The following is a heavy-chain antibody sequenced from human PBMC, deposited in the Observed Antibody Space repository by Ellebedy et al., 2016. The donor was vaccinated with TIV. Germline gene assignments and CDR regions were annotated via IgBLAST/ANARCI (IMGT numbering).Heavy chain of an antibody. D-gene: IGHD6-19*01. V-gene: IGHV4-4*02. CDR1: GGSISSSNW. CDR3: ARDNSSGWYNGFQH. J-gene: IGHJ1*01. CDR2: IYHSGST. Sequence: MPSETLSLTCAVSGGSISSSNWWSWVRQPPGKGLEWIGEIYHSGSTNYNPSLKSRVTISVDKSKNQFSLKLSSVTAADTAVYYCARDNSSGWYNGFQHWGQGTLVTVSS.